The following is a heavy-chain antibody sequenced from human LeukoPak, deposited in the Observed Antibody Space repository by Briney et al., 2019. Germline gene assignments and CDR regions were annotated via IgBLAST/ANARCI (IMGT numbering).Heavy chain of an antibody. CDR3: ARVAVAGTEFDY. Sequence: GGSLRLSCAASGFTFSNDWMSWVRQAPGKGLEWVANIKQDGSEKHYVDSVKGRFTISGDNAKNSLYLQMNGLRADDTAVYFCARVAVAGTEFDYWGQGTLVTVSS. J-gene: IGHJ4*02. CDR1: GFTFSNDW. V-gene: IGHV3-7*04. D-gene: IGHD6-19*01. CDR2: IKQDGSEK.